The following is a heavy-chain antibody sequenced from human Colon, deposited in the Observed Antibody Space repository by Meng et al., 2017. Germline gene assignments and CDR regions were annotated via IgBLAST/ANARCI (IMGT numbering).Heavy chain of an antibody. V-gene: IGHV1-8*02. CDR1: GYTFSNYE. D-gene: IGHD1-26*01. CDR3: ARGGAPPYYFDY. CDR2: MNPDSGKT. J-gene: IGHJ4*02. Sequence: QVQLIQSGAEVKKPGASVRVYCETSGYTFSNYEVNWVRQASGHGLEWMGWMNPDSGKTGYAHKFQGRVTLTRDTSTGTAYMELTSRTPDDTAVYYCARGGAPPYYFDYWGQGILVTVSS.